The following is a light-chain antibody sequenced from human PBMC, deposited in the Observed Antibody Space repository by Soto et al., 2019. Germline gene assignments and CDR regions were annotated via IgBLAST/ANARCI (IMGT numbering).Light chain of an antibody. V-gene: IGLV2-14*01. CDR3: SSFTSSITYV. Sequence: QSALTQPASVSGSPGQSITISCTGTSCDVGGYNSVSWYRQDPGKAPKLMIYDVTNRPSGASNRFSGSKSGNTASLTISGLQAEDEADYYCSSFTSSITYVFGTGTKVTVL. CDR1: SCDVGGYNS. CDR2: DVT. J-gene: IGLJ1*01.